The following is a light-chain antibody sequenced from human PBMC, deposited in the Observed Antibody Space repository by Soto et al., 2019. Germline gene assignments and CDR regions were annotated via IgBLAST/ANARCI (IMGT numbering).Light chain of an antibody. CDR3: QQYNNWPPIT. V-gene: IGKV3-15*01. J-gene: IGKJ5*01. CDR2: GAS. CDR1: QSVSIN. Sequence: ETVMTESPATLSVSPGEGATLSCRASQSVSINLAWYQQKPGQAPRLLIYGASTRATGIPARFSGSGSGTEFTLTISSLQSEDFAVYYCQQYNNWPPITFGQGTRLEIK.